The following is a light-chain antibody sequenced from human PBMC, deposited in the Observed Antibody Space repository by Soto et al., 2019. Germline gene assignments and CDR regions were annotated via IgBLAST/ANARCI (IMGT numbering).Light chain of an antibody. Sequence: QSVLTQPPSASGSPGQRVTISCSGSSSNIGGDTVNWYYQLPGTAPKVLIYRNNQRPSGVPDRFSGSKSGTSASLAISGLQSEDEGDYYCSAWDDSLNAWVFGGGTKLTVL. CDR1: SSNIGGDT. CDR3: SAWDDSLNAWV. V-gene: IGLV1-44*01. CDR2: RNN. J-gene: IGLJ3*02.